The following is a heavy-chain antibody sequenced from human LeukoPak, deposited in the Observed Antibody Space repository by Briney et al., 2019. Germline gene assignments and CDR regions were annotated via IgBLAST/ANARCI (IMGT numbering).Heavy chain of an antibody. CDR3: ARGIVVVPAADWWFDP. D-gene: IGHD2-2*01. J-gene: IGHJ5*02. CDR1: GFSFSSYS. Sequence: GGSLRLSCAASGFSFSSYSMNWVRQAPGKGLVWVSRIDTDGSITSYADSVKGRFTISRDNAKNSLYLQMNSLRAEDTAVYYCARGIVVVPAADWWFDPWGQGTLVTVSS. V-gene: IGHV3-74*01. CDR2: IDTDGSIT.